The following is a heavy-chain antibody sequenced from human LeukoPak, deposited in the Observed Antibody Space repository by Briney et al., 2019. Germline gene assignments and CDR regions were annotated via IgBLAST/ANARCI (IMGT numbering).Heavy chain of an antibody. CDR2: ISWNSGSI. J-gene: IGHJ3*02. V-gene: IGHV3-9*01. D-gene: IGHD6-13*01. CDR1: GFTFDDYA. Sequence: PGGSLRLSCAASGFTFDDYAVHWVRQAPGKGLEWVSGISWNSGSIGYADSVKGRFTISRDNAKNSLYLQMNSLRAEDTAVYYCASLRIAAALFDAFDIWGQGTMVTVSS. CDR3: ASLRIAAALFDAFDI.